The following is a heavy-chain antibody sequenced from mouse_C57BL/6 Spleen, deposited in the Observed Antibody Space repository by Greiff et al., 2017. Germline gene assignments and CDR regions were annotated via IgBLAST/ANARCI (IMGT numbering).Heavy chain of an antibody. CDR3: ASGAPPLYAMDY. V-gene: IGHV1-52*01. Sequence: QVQLQQPGAELVRPGSSVKLSCKASGYTFTSYWMHWVKQRPIQGLEWIGNIDPSDSETHYNQKFKDKATLTVDKSSSTAYMQLSSLTSEDSAVYYCASGAPPLYAMDYWGKGTSVTVSS. J-gene: IGHJ4*01. CDR1: GYTFTSYW. CDR2: IDPSDSET.